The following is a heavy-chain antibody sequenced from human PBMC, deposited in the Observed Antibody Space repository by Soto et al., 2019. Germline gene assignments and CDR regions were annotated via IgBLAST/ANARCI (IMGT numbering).Heavy chain of an antibody. V-gene: IGHV4-4*02. CDR1: SGSISSSNW. CDR2: IYHSGST. CDR3: ARKVPAATYYYYYYMDV. J-gene: IGHJ6*03. Sequence: SETLCLTCAVSSGSISSSNWWSWVRQPPGKGLEWIGEIYHSGSTNYNPSLKSRVTISVDTSKNQFSLKLSSVTAADTAVYYCARKVPAATYYYYYYMDVWGKGTTVTGSS. D-gene: IGHD2-2*01.